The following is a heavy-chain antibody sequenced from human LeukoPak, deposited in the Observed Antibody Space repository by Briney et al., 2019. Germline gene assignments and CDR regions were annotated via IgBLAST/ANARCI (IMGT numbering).Heavy chain of an antibody. Sequence: ASVKVSCKASGYTFTGYYMHWVRQAPGQGLEWMGWINPNSGGTKYAQKFQGRVTMTRDTSISTVYMELSRLRSDDTTMYYCAREVRYSSGWLFDYWGQGTLVTVSS. V-gene: IGHV1-2*02. CDR2: INPNSGGT. D-gene: IGHD6-19*01. CDR3: AREVRYSSGWLFDY. CDR1: GYTFTGYY. J-gene: IGHJ4*02.